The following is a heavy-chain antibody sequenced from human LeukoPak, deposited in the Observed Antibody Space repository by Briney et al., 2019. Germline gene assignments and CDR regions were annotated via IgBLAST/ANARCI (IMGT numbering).Heavy chain of an antibody. CDR2: INDRGVVT. CDR3: AKDANSSSWPTTFDY. Sequence: GGSLRLSCTASGFTFSSFGMGWVRQAPGKGPEWVSFINDRGVVTRYADSVKGRFTISRDNSKNTLYLQMNSLRAEDTAVYYCAKDANSSSWPTTFDYWGQGTLVTVSS. CDR1: GFTFSSFG. J-gene: IGHJ4*02. V-gene: IGHV3-23*01. D-gene: IGHD6-13*01.